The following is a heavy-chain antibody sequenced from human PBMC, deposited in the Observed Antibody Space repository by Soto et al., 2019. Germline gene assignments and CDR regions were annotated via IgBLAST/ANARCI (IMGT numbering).Heavy chain of an antibody. J-gene: IGHJ4*02. CDR2: ISGDAGST. CDR3: AKAYKFSNTCYDY. D-gene: IGHD6-13*01. CDR1: GLTFSNYA. V-gene: IGHV3-23*01. Sequence: EVQLLESGGGLVQPGGSLRLSCAASGLTFSNYAMSWVRQAPGKGLEWVSGISGDAGSTYYADSVKGRFTVSRDNSKNTLYMQMNSLRAEDTAIYYCAKAYKFSNTCYDYWGQGTLVTVSS.